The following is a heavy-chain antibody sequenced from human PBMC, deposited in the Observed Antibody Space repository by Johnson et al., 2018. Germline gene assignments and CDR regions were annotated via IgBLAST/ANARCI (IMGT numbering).Heavy chain of an antibody. CDR2: INPSGGST. D-gene: IGHD5-18*01. CDR1: GFTFSNYG. Sequence: QVQLVQSGGGLVKPGGSLRLSCAASGFTFSNYGMHWVRQAPGQGLEWMGIINPSGGSTSYAQKFQGRVTMTRDTSTSTVYMELSSLRSEDTAVYYCARYSYGSAYWGQGTLVTVSS. J-gene: IGHJ4*02. V-gene: IGHV1-46*01. CDR3: ARYSYGSAY.